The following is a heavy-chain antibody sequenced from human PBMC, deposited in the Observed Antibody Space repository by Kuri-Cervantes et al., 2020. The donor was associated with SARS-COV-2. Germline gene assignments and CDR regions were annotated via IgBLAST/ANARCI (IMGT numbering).Heavy chain of an antibody. CDR2: INAGNGNT. CDR3: ARGTTGAFDI. J-gene: IGHJ3*02. CDR1: GYTFTSYA. D-gene: IGHD1-14*01. V-gene: IGHV1-3*01. Sequence: ASVKVSCKASGYTFTSYAMHWVRQAPGQRLEWMGWINAGNGNTKYSQKLQGRVTMTTDTSTSTAYMELRSLRSDDTAVYYCARGTTGAFDIWGQGTMVTVSS.